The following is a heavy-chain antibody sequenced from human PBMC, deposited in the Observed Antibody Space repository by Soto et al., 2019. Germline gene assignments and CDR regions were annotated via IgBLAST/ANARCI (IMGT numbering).Heavy chain of an antibody. D-gene: IGHD2-15*01. J-gene: IGHJ5*02. V-gene: IGHV3-11*06. CDR1: GFTFGDSY. Sequence: GSLRLSCAGSGFTFGDSYMSWIRQAPGKGLEWLSYISPGSRYPAYADSVKGRFTISRDNAKRSLYPQMMSLTAEDTAIYYCVRGGGGGLFDPWGQGTMVTVSS. CDR2: ISPGSRYP. CDR3: VRGGGGGLFDP.